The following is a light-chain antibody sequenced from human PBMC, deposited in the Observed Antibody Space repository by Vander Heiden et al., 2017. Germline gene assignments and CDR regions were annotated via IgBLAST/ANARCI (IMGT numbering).Light chain of an antibody. J-gene: IGLJ2*01. CDR3: AAWDDSLNGP. CDR1: SSNIGNNA. V-gene: IGLV1-36*01. CDR2: YDD. Sequence: QPVLTQPPSVSEAPRQRVTITCSGSSSNIGNNAVNWYQQLPGKAPKLLIYYDDLLPSGVSDRFSGSKTGTSASLAISGLQSEDEADYYCAAWDDSLNGPIGGGTKLTVL.